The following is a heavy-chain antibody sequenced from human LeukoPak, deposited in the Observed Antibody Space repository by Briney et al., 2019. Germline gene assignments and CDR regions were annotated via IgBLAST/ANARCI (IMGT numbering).Heavy chain of an antibody. CDR3: ASRYDFWSGYYADY. Sequence: GGSLRLSCAASGFTFSTYAMSWVRQAPGKGLGWVSAISGSGGSTYYADSVKGRFTISRDNSKNTLYLQMNSLRAEDTAVYYCASRYDFWSGYYADYWGQGTLVTVSS. V-gene: IGHV3-23*01. J-gene: IGHJ4*02. CDR2: ISGSGGST. CDR1: GFTFSTYA. D-gene: IGHD3-3*01.